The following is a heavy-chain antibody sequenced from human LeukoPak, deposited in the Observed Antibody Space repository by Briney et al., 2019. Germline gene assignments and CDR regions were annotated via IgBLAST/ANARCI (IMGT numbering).Heavy chain of an antibody. J-gene: IGHJ5*02. Sequence: GGSLRLSCAASGFTFSTYSMNWVRQAPGKGLEWVSSISSSSSYIYYADSVKGRFTISRDNAKNSLYLQMNSLRAEDTAVYYCAKDEYSTAVDWFDPWGQGTLVTVSS. D-gene: IGHD6-6*01. CDR3: AKDEYSTAVDWFDP. V-gene: IGHV3-21*04. CDR2: ISSSSSYI. CDR1: GFTFSTYS.